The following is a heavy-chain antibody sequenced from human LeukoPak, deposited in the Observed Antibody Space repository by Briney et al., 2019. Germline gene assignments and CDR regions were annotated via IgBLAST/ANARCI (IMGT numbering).Heavy chain of an antibody. D-gene: IGHD1-26*01. CDR2: INHSGST. J-gene: IGHJ6*03. CDR1: GGSFSGYY. CDR3: ATNSRLPDSGSYYSYYYYYMDV. Sequence: SETLSLTCAVYGGSFSGYYWSWIRQPPGKGLEWIGEINHSGSTNYNPSLKSRVTISVDTSKNQFSLKLSSVTAADTAVYYCATNSRLPDSGSYYSYYYYYMDVWGKGTTVTISS. V-gene: IGHV4-34*01.